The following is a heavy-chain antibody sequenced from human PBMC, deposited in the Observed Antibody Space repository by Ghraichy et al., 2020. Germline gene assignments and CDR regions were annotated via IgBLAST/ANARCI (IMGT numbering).Heavy chain of an antibody. CDR3: ARDVSRWAGPGGY. V-gene: IGHV4-59*01. Sequence: SETLSLTCTVSGGSISSYYWSWIRQPPGKGLEWIGYIYYSGSTNYNPSLKSRVTISVDTSKNQFSLKLSSVTAADTAVYYCARDVSRWAGPGGYWGQGTLVTVSS. CDR2: IYYSGST. D-gene: IGHD3-10*01. CDR1: GGSISSYY. J-gene: IGHJ4*02.